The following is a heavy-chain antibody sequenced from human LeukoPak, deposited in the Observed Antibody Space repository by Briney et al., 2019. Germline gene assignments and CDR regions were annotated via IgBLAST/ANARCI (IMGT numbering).Heavy chain of an antibody. J-gene: IGHJ4*02. CDR3: ASFGISWRSSY. CDR2: IWYDGSNK. V-gene: IGHV3-33*01. Sequence: GRSLRLSCAASGFTFSSYGMHWVRQAPGKGLEWVAVIWYDGSNKYYADSVKGRFTISRDNSKNTLYLQMNSLRAEDTAVYYCASFGISWRSSYWGQGTLVTVSS. D-gene: IGHD2-21*01. CDR1: GFTFSSYG.